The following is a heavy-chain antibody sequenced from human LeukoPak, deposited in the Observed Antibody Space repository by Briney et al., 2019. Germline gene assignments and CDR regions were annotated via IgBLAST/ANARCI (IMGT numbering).Heavy chain of an antibody. J-gene: IGHJ5*02. V-gene: IGHV4-34*01. CDR3: ARTYGSGSYGWFDP. CDR2: INHSGST. CDR1: GGSFSGYY. Sequence: PSETLSLTCAVDGGSFSGYYWSWIRQPPGKGLEWIGEINHSGSTNYNPSLKSRVTISVDTSKNQFSLKLSSVTAADTAVYYCARTYGSGSYGWFDPWGQGTLVTVSS. D-gene: IGHD3-10*01.